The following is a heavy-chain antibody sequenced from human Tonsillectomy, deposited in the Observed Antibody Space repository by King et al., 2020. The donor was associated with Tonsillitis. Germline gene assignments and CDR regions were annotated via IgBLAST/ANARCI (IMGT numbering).Heavy chain of an antibody. CDR3: AAYYVRGSYRLDH. J-gene: IGHJ4*02. CDR2: IYHSGST. CDR1: GGSISSGGYF. V-gene: IGHV4-30-2*01. D-gene: IGHD3-16*02. Sequence: QLQESGSGLVKPSQTLSLTCAVSGGSISSGGYFWSWIRQPPGKGLEWIGYIYHSGSTYYNPSLKSRVTISVDRSENQFSLKLSSVTAADTALYYCAAYYVRGSYRLDHWGQGTLVTVSS.